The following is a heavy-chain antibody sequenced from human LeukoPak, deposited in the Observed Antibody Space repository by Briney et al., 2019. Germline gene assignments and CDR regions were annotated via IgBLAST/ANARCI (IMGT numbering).Heavy chain of an antibody. D-gene: IGHD2-2*01. CDR1: GSISGSY. V-gene: IGHV4-4*09. Sequence: SESLSLTCTVSGSISGSYWSWIRQPPGKGLEWIGYIYTSGSTNYNPSLESRVTISVDTSKNQFSLDLSSVPAADTAVYYGARQKCTSTSCLTKNAFDIWGQGTMVTVSS. CDR3: ARQKCTSTSCLTKNAFDI. CDR2: IYTSGST. J-gene: IGHJ3*02.